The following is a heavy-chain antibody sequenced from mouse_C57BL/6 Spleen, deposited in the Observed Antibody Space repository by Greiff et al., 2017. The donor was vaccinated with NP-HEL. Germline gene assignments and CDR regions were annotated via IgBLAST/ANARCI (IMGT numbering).Heavy chain of an antibody. J-gene: IGHJ4*01. CDR3: ARLGNPRAMDY. V-gene: IGHV1-82*01. D-gene: IGHD2-1*01. CDR2: IYPGDGDT. Sequence: QVQLKQSGPELVKPGASVKISCKASGYAFSSSWMNWVKQRPGKGLEWIGRIYPGDGDTNYNGKFKGKATLAADKSSSTAYMQLSSLTSEDSAVYFCARLGNPRAMDYWGQGTSVTVSS. CDR1: GYAFSSSW.